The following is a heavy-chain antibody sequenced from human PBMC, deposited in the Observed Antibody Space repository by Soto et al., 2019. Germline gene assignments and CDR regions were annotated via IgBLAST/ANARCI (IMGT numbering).Heavy chain of an antibody. CDR2: IDWDDDK. Sequence: SGPTLVNPTQTLTLTCTFSGFSLITRGMCVSWIRQPPGKALEWLALIDWDDDKYYRTSLRTRLTISKDTSENQVVLTMTNMDPVDTATYYCDRIPTIRYDDSKFDYWGQGILVTVYS. V-gene: IGHV2-70*01. J-gene: IGHJ4*02. CDR3: DRIPTIRYDDSKFDY. D-gene: IGHD4-17*01. CDR1: GFSLITRGMC.